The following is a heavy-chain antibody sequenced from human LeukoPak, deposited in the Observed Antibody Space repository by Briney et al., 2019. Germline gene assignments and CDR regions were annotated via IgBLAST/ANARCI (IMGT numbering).Heavy chain of an antibody. D-gene: IGHD6-19*01. Sequence: GGSLRLSCAASGFTVSNNYMSWVRQAPGKGLEWVSIIYRDGSTFYADSVKGRFTISRHNSKNTLYLQMNSPRPEDTAVYYCGRVGVGAVAGNYLDYWGQGTLVTVSS. CDR2: IYRDGST. CDR1: GFTVSNNY. CDR3: GRVGVGAVAGNYLDY. J-gene: IGHJ4*02. V-gene: IGHV3-53*04.